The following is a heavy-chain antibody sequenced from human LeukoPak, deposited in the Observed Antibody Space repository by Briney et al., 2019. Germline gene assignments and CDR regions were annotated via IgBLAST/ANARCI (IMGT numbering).Heavy chain of an antibody. CDR1: GGSISGYY. V-gene: IGHV4-4*07. Sequence: SETLSLTCTVSGGSISGYYWSWIRQPAGKGLEWIGRMSTSGNSNYIPSLVSRVTMSVDTSKNQFSLNLSSVTAADTAVYYCARVRRVGWKIDYWGQGTLVTVSS. J-gene: IGHJ4*02. D-gene: IGHD1-1*01. CDR2: MSTSGNS. CDR3: ARVRRVGWKIDY.